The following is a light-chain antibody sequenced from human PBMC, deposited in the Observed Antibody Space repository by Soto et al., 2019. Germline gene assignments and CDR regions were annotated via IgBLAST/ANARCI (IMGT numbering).Light chain of an antibody. CDR1: SSDVGAYKY. Sequence: QSALTQPPSASGSPGQSVTISCTGTSSDVGAYKYVSWYQQYPGKAPKLMIYEVSKRPSGVPDRFSGSKSGNTAPLTVSGLHAEDEADYYFTSYVGSNIWVFGGGPKVTVL. J-gene: IGLJ3*02. V-gene: IGLV2-8*01. CDR3: TSYVGSNIWV. CDR2: EVS.